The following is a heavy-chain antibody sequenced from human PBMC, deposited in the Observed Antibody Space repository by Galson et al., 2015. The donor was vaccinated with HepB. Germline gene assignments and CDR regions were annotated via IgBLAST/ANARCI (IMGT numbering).Heavy chain of an antibody. D-gene: IGHD3-3*01. J-gene: IGHJ5*02. CDR2: IIPIFGTA. V-gene: IGHV1-69*13. CDR3: ARSLSDDLWSGYKIVTRFDP. Sequence: SVKVSCKASGGTFSSYAISWVRQAPGQGLEWMGGIIPIFGTANYAQKFQGRVTITADESTSTAYMELSSLRSEDTAVYYCARSLSDDLWSGYKIVTRFDPWGQGTLVTVSS. CDR1: GGTFSSYA.